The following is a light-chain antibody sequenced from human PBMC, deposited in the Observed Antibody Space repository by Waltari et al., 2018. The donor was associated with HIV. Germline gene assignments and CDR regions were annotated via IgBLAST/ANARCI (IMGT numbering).Light chain of an antibody. Sequence: IVRLQSPATLSVSPGERATLTCSASQSVSSKLAWYQQKPGQAPRLLIYGASTRSTGIPGRFSGSESGTEFILTISSVQSEDCAVYYCQQYYKWPLTFGQGTRLEIK. CDR2: GAS. CDR1: QSVSSK. J-gene: IGKJ5*01. CDR3: QQYYKWPLT. V-gene: IGKV3D-15*01.